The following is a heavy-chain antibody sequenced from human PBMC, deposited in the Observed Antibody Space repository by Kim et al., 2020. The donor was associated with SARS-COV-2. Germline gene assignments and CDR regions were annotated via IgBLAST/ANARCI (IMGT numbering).Heavy chain of an antibody. J-gene: IGHJ3*02. CDR3: ARDRLPIRPRDASDI. V-gene: IGHV3-21*01. CDR2: ITSSSDYI. CDR1: GFTFSTYS. Sequence: GGSLRLSCAASGFTFSTYSMNWVRQAPGKGLEWVSSITSSSDYIYYADSVKGRFTISRDNAKNSLYLQMSSLRAEDTAVYYCARDRLPIRPRDASDIWGQGTMVTVSS. D-gene: IGHD6-6*01.